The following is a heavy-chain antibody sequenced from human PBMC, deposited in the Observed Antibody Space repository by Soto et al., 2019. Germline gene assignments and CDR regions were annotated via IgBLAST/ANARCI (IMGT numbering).Heavy chain of an antibody. CDR3: ARDPPWTARDGYITDY. CDR1: GFTFSSYW. CDR2: IKQDGSEK. Sequence: PGGSLRLSCAASGFTFSSYWMSWVRQAPGKGLEWVANIKQDGSEKYYVDSVKGRFTLSRDNAKNSLYLQMNSLRAEDTAVYYCARDPPWTARDGYITDYWGQGTLVTVSS. V-gene: IGHV3-7*05. J-gene: IGHJ4*02. D-gene: IGHD5-12*01.